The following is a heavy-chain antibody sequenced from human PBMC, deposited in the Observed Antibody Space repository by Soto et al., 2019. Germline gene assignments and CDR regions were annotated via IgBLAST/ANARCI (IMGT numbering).Heavy chain of an antibody. CDR1: GYTFTSYG. Sequence: QVQLVQSGDEVKKPGASVKVSCKASGYTFTSYGISWVRQAPGQGLEWMGWISAYNGNTNYAQKLQGRVTMTTDTSTSTAYMEMRSLRSDDTAVYYCARDIVLMVSTYYYYGMDVWGQGTTVTVSS. V-gene: IGHV1-18*01. J-gene: IGHJ6*02. D-gene: IGHD2-8*01. CDR3: ARDIVLMVSTYYYYGMDV. CDR2: ISAYNGNT.